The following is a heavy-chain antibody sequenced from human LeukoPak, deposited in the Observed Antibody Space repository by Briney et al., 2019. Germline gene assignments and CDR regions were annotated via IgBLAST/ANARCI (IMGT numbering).Heavy chain of an antibody. CDR3: AKDGDYYDSSGSRTRDFDS. CDR2: ISASGGYT. CDR1: GFTFSSSA. Sequence: PGGSLRLSCAASGFTFSSSAMSWVRQVPGKGLEWVSAISASGGYTYYADSVKGRFTISRDNSKKTLYVQMKSLRAEDTAVYYCAKDGDYYDSSGSRTRDFDSWGQGTLVTVSS. V-gene: IGHV3-23*01. D-gene: IGHD3-22*01. J-gene: IGHJ4*02.